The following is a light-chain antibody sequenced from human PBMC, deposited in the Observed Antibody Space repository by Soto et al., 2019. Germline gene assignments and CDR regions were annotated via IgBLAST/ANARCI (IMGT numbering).Light chain of an antibody. CDR1: SSDVGGYNY. J-gene: IGLJ3*02. CDR3: CSYTGSLWL. V-gene: IGLV2-11*01. CDR2: NVN. Sequence: QSALTQPRSVSGSPGQSVTISCTGTSSDVGGYNYVSWYQQHPGIAPKLMIYNVNKRPSGVPDRFSGSKSGNTASLTISGLQAEDEADYYCCSYTGSLWLFGGGTKLTVL.